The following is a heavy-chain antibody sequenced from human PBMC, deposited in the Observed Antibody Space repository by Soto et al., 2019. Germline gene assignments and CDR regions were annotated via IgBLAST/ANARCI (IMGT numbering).Heavy chain of an antibody. D-gene: IGHD2-21*02. CDR1: GFTFSSYA. Sequence: QVQLVESGGGVVQPGRSLRLSCAASGFTFSSYAMHWVRQAPGKGLEWVTVISFDGKNKYYAYSVKGRFTISRDDSKNTLYLQMNSLRAEDTAGYYCAREILTPYCGRDCYPYFDYWGQGTLVTVSS. V-gene: IGHV3-30*04. J-gene: IGHJ4*02. CDR2: ISFDGKNK. CDR3: AREILTPYCGRDCYPYFDY.